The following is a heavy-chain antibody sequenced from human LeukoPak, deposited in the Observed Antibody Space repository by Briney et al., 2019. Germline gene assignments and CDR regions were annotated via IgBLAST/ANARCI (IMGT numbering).Heavy chain of an antibody. J-gene: IGHJ6*03. CDR3: ATWRCCSGGSCYGNYYMDV. V-gene: IGHV4-59*01. CDR1: AGSISSYY. D-gene: IGHD2-15*01. Sequence: SETLSLTCTVSAGSISSYYWSWIRQPPGKGLEWIGYIYYSGSTNYNPSLKSRVTISIDTSKNQFSLKLSSVTAVDTAVYYCATWRCCSGGSCYGNYYMDVWGKGTTVTVSS. CDR2: IYYSGST.